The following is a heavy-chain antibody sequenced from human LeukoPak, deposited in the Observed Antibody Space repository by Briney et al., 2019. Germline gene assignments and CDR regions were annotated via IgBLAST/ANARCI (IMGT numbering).Heavy chain of an antibody. V-gene: IGHV3-11*01. J-gene: IGHJ4*02. CDR2: ISSSGSTI. CDR3: ARRRGSSWSYYFDY. D-gene: IGHD6-13*01. CDR1: GFTFSDYY. Sequence: GGSLRLSCAASGFTFSDYYMSWIRQAPGKGLEWVSYISSSGSTIYYADSVKGRFTNSRDNAKNSLYLQMNSLRAEDTAVYYCARRRGSSWSYYFDYWGQGTLVTVSS.